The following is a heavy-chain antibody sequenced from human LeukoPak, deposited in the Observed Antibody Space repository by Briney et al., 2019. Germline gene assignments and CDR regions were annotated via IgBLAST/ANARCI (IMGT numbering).Heavy chain of an antibody. D-gene: IGHD1-26*01. V-gene: IGHV4-39*07. CDR2: MYYSGGT. J-gene: IGHJ3*02. CDR1: GGSISSSSYY. Sequence: SETLSLTCTVSGGSISSSSYYWGWIRQPPDKGLEWIGSMYYSGGTYRNPSLKSRVTISVDTSKNQFSLKLSSVTAADTAVYYCARDRGSRDAFDIWGQGTMVTVSS. CDR3: ARDRGSRDAFDI.